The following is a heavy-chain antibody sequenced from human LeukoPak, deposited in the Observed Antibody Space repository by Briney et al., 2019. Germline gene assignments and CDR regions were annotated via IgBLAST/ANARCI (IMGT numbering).Heavy chain of an antibody. D-gene: IGHD3-10*01. CDR2: IMWRSGST. CDR3: TRDLTPGGADV. Sequence: GGSLRLSCAASGFTSDDHAMHWVRQASGKGLEWVAGIMWRSGSTGYGDSVKGRFTTSRDNAKKSLYLQMNGLRVEDTAFYYCTRDLTPGGADVWGQGTTVTVSS. J-gene: IGHJ6*02. V-gene: IGHV3-9*02. CDR1: GFTSDDHA.